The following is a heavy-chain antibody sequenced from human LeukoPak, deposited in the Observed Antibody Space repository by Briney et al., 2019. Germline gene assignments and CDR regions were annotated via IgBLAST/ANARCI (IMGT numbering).Heavy chain of an antibody. D-gene: IGHD4-17*01. J-gene: IGHJ4*02. Sequence: SETLSLTCAVYGGSFIGYYWSWIRQPPGKGLEWIGEINHSGSTNYNPSLKSRVTISVDTSKNQFSLKLSSVTAADTAVYYCARGPTVPTLNYWGQGTLITVSS. CDR1: GGSFIGYY. V-gene: IGHV4-34*01. CDR2: INHSGST. CDR3: ARGPTVPTLNY.